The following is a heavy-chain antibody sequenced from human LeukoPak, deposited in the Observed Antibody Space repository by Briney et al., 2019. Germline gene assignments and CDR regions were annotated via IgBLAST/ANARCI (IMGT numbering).Heavy chain of an antibody. CDR2: IDSSSGYI. J-gene: IGHJ4*02. CDR1: GFTFSSYT. Sequence: GGSLRLSCATSGFTFSSYTMNWVRQGPGKGLEWGSFIDSSSGYIYYADSVKGRFTISRDNAKSSLFLQMNSLRVEDTAIYYCARVARQLTGYWGQGTLVTVSS. D-gene: IGHD3-9*01. V-gene: IGHV3-21*01. CDR3: ARVARQLTGY.